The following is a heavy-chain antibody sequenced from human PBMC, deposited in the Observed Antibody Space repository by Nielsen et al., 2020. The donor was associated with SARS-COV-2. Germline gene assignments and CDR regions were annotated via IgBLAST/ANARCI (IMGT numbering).Heavy chain of an antibody. D-gene: IGHD6-6*01. CDR3: AIGVAARFPYYYYYYMDV. J-gene: IGHJ6*03. CDR2: IYYSGST. Sequence: SETLSLTCTVSGGSISSYYWSWIRQPPGKGLEWIGYIYYSGSTNYNPSLKSRVTISVDTSKNQFSLKLSSVTAADTAVYYCAIGVAARFPYYYYYYMDVWGKGTTVTVPS. CDR1: GGSISSYY. V-gene: IGHV4-59*01.